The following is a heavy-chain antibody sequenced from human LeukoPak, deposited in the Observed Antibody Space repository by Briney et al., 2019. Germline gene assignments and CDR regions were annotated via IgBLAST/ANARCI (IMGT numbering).Heavy chain of an antibody. CDR3: ATYSSSNGREFQY. J-gene: IGHJ1*01. D-gene: IGHD2-2*01. CDR2: IQQHGSET. Sequence: GGSLRLSCAGSGFTFSNYWMSWVRQAPGKGLEWVANIQQHGSETYYGDSVKGRFTISRDNAKSSLYLQMNSLRAEDTAVYYCATYSSSNGREFQYWGQGTLVTVSS. V-gene: IGHV3-7*01. CDR1: GFTFSNYW.